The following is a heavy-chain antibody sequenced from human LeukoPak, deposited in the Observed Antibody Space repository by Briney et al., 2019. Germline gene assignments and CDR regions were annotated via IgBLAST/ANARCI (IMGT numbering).Heavy chain of an antibody. CDR2: ISGSGGST. D-gene: IGHD3-3*01. J-gene: IGHJ3*02. Sequence: GGSLSLSCSASGFPFSSYAMSWVRQAPAKGLPGVAAISGSGGSTYYPDSVKGRFTISRDNSKNTLYLQMNSLGAEDTAVYYCAKLLIRFLEWLARPSGAFDIWGQGTMVTVSS. CDR3: AKLLIRFLEWLARPSGAFDI. V-gene: IGHV3-23*01. CDR1: GFPFSSYA.